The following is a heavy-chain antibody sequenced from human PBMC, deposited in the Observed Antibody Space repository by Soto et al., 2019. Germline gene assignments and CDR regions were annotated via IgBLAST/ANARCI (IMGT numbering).Heavy chain of an antibody. J-gene: IGHJ3*02. CDR3: ARGRKYYDILTGYYTPRDAFDI. Sequence: QVQLVQSGAEVKKPGSSVKVSCKSSGGTFSSCAISWVRQAPGQGLEWMGGIIPIFGTANYAQKFQGRVTITADESTGTAYMELSILRSEGTAVYYCARGRKYYDILTGYYTPRDAFDIWGQGTMFTVSS. CDR1: GGTFSSCA. CDR2: IIPIFGTA. V-gene: IGHV1-69*01. D-gene: IGHD3-9*01.